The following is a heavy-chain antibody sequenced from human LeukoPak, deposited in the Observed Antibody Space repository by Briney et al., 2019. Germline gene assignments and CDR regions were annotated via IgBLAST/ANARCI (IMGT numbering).Heavy chain of an antibody. CDR2: IHYSGST. Sequence: SETLSLTCAVPGDSVSSTNYHWAWIRQPPGKGLEWIGNIHYSGSTYYNPSLKSRVTISVDTSKNQFSLKLSSVTAADTAVYYCAGRTVAAGGWFDPWGQGTLVTVSS. CDR3: AGRTVAAGGWFDP. CDR1: GDSVSSTNYH. D-gene: IGHD6-13*01. J-gene: IGHJ5*02. V-gene: IGHV4-39*01.